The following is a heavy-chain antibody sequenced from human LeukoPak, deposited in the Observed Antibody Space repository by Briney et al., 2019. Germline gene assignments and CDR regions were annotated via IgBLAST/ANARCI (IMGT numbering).Heavy chain of an antibody. CDR3: AKDRRYDFWSGYYTGDAFDI. CDR1: GFMFSNHW. V-gene: IGHV3-7*01. CDR2: IKQDGSET. J-gene: IGHJ3*02. D-gene: IGHD3-3*01. Sequence: GGSLRLSCAASGFMFSNHWMTWVRQAPGKGLEWVANIKQDGSETYYMDYVKGRFTTSRDNAKNSLHLQMDSLRAEDTAVYYCAKDRRYDFWSGYYTGDAFDIWGQGTMVTVSS.